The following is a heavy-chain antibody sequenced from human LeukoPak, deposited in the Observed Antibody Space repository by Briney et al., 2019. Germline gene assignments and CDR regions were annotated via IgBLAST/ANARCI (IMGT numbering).Heavy chain of an antibody. CDR3: ARDRPGGSSLDY. CDR2: IYYSGST. V-gene: IGHV4-59*01. J-gene: IGHJ4*02. Sequence: SETLSLTCTVSGGSISTDYWSWIRQPPGKGLEWIGYIYYSGSTNYNPSLKSRVTISVDTSKNQFSLKLSSVTAADTAVYYCARDRPGGSSLDYWGQGTLVTVSS. D-gene: IGHD6-13*01. CDR1: GGSISTDY.